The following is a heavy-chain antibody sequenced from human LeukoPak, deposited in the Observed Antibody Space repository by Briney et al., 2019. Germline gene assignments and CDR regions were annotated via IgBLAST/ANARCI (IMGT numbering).Heavy chain of an antibody. V-gene: IGHV3-7*01. D-gene: IGHD2-2*01. Sequence: GGSLRLSCAASGFTFSSYWMSWVRQAPGKGLEWVANIKQDGSEKYYVDSVKGRFTISRDNAKNSLYLQMNSLRAEDRAVYYCARRRAYQLLLNYYYYMDVWGEGTTVTVSS. CDR1: GFTFSSYW. CDR3: ARRRAYQLLLNYYYYMDV. CDR2: IKQDGSEK. J-gene: IGHJ6*03.